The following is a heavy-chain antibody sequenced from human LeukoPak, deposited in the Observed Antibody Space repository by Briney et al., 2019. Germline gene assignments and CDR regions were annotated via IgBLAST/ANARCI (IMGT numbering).Heavy chain of an antibody. V-gene: IGHV4-34*01. J-gene: IGHJ4*02. Sequence: SETLSLTCAVYGGSFSGYYWSWIRQPPGKGLEWIGEINHSGSTNYNPPLKSRVTISVDTSKNQFSLKLSSVTAADTAVYYCARASGSPNDYSNYGSDYWGQGTLVTVSS. CDR2: INHSGST. CDR1: GGSFSGYY. D-gene: IGHD4-4*01. CDR3: ARASGSPNDYSNYGSDY.